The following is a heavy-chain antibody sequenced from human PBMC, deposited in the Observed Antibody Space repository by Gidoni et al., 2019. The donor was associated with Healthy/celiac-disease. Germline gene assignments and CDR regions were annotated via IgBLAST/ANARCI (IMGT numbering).Heavy chain of an antibody. CDR2: ISGSGGST. CDR3: AKGQRTPLFGVDYGMDV. D-gene: IGHD3-3*01. J-gene: IGHJ6*02. Sequence: EVQLLESGGGLVHPGGALRLSCAASGCTFSSYAMSWVRQAPGKGLEWVSAISGSGGSTCYADSVKGRFTISRDNSKNTLYLQMNSLSAEDTAVYYCAKGQRTPLFGVDYGMDVWGQGTTVTVSS. V-gene: IGHV3-23*01. CDR1: GCTFSSYA.